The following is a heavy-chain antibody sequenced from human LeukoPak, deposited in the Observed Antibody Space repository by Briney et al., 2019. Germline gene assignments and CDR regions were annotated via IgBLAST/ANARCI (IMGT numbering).Heavy chain of an antibody. V-gene: IGHV3-23*01. D-gene: IGHD3-22*01. CDR3: AKAMSTDHYDSKGFYRVDFDS. CDR1: GFTFSTYA. J-gene: IGHJ4*02. Sequence: GGSLRLPCAASGFTFSTYAMRWVRPPPAKALEWVSALSNSGGSRDTTYFADSVKGRFSITRDNSKSTLYLQLSSLTAEDTAVYYCAKAMSTDHYDSKGFYRVDFDSWGQGTLVTVSS. CDR2: LSNSGGSRDTT.